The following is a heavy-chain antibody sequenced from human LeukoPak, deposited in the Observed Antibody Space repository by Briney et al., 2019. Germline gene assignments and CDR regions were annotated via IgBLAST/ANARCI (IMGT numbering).Heavy chain of an antibody. Sequence: GGSLRLSCAASGFTFSSPAMSWVRQAPGKGLEWVSSITPSGDGTYYAASVKGRFTISRDNSKNTLYLQMDSLRADDTAKYYCAKDSPVATWWGRGTLVTVSS. CDR3: AKDSPVATW. CDR2: ITPSGDGT. J-gene: IGHJ4*02. V-gene: IGHV3-23*01. CDR1: GFTFSSPA. D-gene: IGHD1-26*01.